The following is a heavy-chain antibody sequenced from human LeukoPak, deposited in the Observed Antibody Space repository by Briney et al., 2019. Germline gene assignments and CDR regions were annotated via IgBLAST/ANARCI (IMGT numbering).Heavy chain of an antibody. CDR3: TRPLGAAAGTYFDP. V-gene: IGHV3-73*01. Sequence: QSGGSLRLSCAASGFTVSSNYMSWVRQASGKGPEWVGHIRSKPNNYATAYAASVKGRFTISRDDSKNTAYLQMNSLKIEDTAVYYCTRPLGAAAGTYFDPWGQGTLVTVSS. CDR2: IRSKPNNYAT. J-gene: IGHJ5*02. CDR1: GFTVSSNY. D-gene: IGHD6-13*01.